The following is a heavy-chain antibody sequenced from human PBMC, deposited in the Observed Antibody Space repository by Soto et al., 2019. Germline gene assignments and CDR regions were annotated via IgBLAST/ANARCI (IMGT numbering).Heavy chain of an antibody. J-gene: IGHJ6*02. V-gene: IGHV1-18*01. CDR2: ISAYNGNT. CDR3: ARRIKTKYCSSTSCYQYGMDV. CDR1: GSTFTSYG. D-gene: IGHD2-2*01. Sequence: ASVKVSCKASGSTFTSYGISWVRQAPGQGLEWMGWISAYNGNTNYAQKLQGRVTMTTDTSTSTAYMELRSLRSDDTAVYYCARRIKTKYCSSTSCYQYGMDVWGQGTTVTVSS.